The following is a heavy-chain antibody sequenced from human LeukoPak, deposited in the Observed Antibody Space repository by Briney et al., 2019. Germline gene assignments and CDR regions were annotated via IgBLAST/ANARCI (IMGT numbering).Heavy chain of an antibody. V-gene: IGHV4-59*08. CDR1: GGSISNYY. D-gene: IGHD2-15*01. CDR3: ARCGSGAGCPFNF. Sequence: SGTLSLTCTVSGGSISNYYWGWVRQPPGKGLEWIGYIFYTGTTTYNPSLENRVTISLDTSKKQFSLKLTSVTAADTAMYYCARCGSGAGCPFNFWGQGTLVTVSS. J-gene: IGHJ4*02. CDR2: IFYTGTT.